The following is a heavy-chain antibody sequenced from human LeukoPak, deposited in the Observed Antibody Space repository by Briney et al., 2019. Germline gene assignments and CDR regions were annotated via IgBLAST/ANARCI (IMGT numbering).Heavy chain of an antibody. D-gene: IGHD6-13*01. Sequence: ASVKVSCKASGYTFTGYYMHWVRQAPGQGLEWMGWINPNSGGTNYAQKFQGRVTMTRDTSISTAYMELSRLRSDDMAVYYCARAPPIAAADYYFDYWGQGTLVTVSS. J-gene: IGHJ4*02. CDR2: INPNSGGT. CDR3: ARAPPIAAADYYFDY. CDR1: GYTFTGYY. V-gene: IGHV1-2*02.